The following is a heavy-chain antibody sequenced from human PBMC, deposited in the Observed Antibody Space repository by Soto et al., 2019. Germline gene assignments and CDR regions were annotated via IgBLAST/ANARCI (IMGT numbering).Heavy chain of an antibody. V-gene: IGHV4-31*03. Sequence: QVQLQESGPGLVKPSQTLSLTCTVSGGSISSGGYYWSWIRQHPGKGLEWIGYIYYSGSTYYNPSLKSRVTISVDTSKNQFSLKLSSVTAAEAAVYYCARAGSYYYFDYWGQGTLVTVSS. CDR3: ARAGSYYYFDY. D-gene: IGHD1-26*01. CDR1: GGSISSGGYY. J-gene: IGHJ4*02. CDR2: IYYSGST.